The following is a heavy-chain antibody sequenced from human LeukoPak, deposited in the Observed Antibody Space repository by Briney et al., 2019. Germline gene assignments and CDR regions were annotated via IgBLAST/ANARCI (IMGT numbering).Heavy chain of an antibody. CDR1: GGSSSSYY. D-gene: IGHD5-24*01. CDR2: IYYSGST. V-gene: IGHV4-59*01. Sequence: SETLSLXCTVSGGSSSSYYWSWIRQPPGKGLEWIGYIYYSGSTNYNPSLKSRVTISVDTSKNQFSLKLSSVTAADTAVYYCARGRPRWLGSGYFDYWGQGTLVTVSS. CDR3: ARGRPRWLGSGYFDY. J-gene: IGHJ4*02.